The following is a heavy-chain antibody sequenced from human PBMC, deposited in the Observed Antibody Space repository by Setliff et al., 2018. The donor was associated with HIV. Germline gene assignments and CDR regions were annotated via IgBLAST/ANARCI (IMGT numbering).Heavy chain of an antibody. CDR3: ARDRRPAGINYGYGYLDD. CDR1: GYTFTNYA. V-gene: IGHV1-3*01. CDR2: INAGNGNT. Sequence: ASVKVSCKASGYTFTNYAMHWVRQAPGQRLEWMGWINAGNGNTKYSQKSQGRVTITRDTSASTAYMELSSPRSEDTAAYYCARDRRPAGINYGYGYLDDWGQGTLVTVSS. D-gene: IGHD2-2*02. J-gene: IGHJ4*02.